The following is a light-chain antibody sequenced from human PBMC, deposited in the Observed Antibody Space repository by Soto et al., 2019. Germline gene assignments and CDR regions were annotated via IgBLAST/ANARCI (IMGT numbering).Light chain of an antibody. J-gene: IGKJ4*01. V-gene: IGKV4-1*01. CDR2: WAS. CDR1: QSVLYSSNNNNY. CDR3: QQYYSTPLT. Sequence: DIVMTQSPDSLAVSLGERATINCKSSQSVLYSSNNNNYLAWYQQKPGQPPKLLIYWASTREPGVPDRFSGSGSGTDFTLTISRLQAEDVAVYYCQQYYSTPLTFGGGTKVEIK.